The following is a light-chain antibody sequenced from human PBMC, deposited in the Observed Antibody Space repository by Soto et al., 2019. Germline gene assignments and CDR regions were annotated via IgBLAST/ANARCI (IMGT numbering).Light chain of an antibody. CDR3: QQYNNWPPLT. CDR1: QSVSSN. Sequence: EIVMTQSPATLSVSPGERATLSCRASQSVSSNLAWYQQKPGQAPRLLIYGASTRATGIPARFSGSGSGTEFTLPISSLQSADVAAYYCQQYNNWPPLTFGGGTKVEIK. V-gene: IGKV3-15*01. CDR2: GAS. J-gene: IGKJ4*01.